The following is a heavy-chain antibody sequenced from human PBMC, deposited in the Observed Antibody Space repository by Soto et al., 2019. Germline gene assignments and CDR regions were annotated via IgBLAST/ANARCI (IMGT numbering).Heavy chain of an antibody. D-gene: IGHD2-21*02. CDR2: IKQDGSEK. V-gene: IGHV3-7*01. J-gene: IGHJ4*02. CDR1: LFTFSGYW. CDR3: ARARTAIHY. Sequence: AGGSLRLSCAASLFTFSGYWMIWVRQAPGKGLEWVANIKQDGSEKYYVDSVKGRFTISRDNAKNSLYLQMNSLRAEDTAVYYCARARTAIHYWGQGTLVTVSS.